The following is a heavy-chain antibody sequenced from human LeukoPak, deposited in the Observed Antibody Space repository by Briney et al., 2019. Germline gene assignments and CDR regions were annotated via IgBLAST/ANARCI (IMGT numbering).Heavy chain of an antibody. Sequence: GRSQRLSCAASGFTFSSYAMHWVRQAPGKGLEWVAVISYDGSNKYYADSVKGRFTISRDNSKNTLYLQMNSLRAEDTAVYYCARGRDYYDSSGYYPFDYWGQGTLVTVSS. D-gene: IGHD3-22*01. J-gene: IGHJ4*02. CDR3: ARGRDYYDSSGYYPFDY. CDR2: ISYDGSNK. CDR1: GFTFSSYA. V-gene: IGHV3-30-3*01.